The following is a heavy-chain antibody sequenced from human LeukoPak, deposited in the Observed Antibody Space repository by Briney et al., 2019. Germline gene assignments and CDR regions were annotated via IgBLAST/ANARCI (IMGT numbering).Heavy chain of an antibody. J-gene: IGHJ4*02. D-gene: IGHD3-10*01. CDR3: ARDYVNYYGSGSYYSGVDY. CDR2: INPSGGST. CDR1: GYTFTSYY. Sequence: ASVKVSCKASGYTFTSYYMHWVRQAPGQGLEWMGIINPSGGSTSYAQKFQGRVTMTRDTSTSTVYMELSSLRSEDTAVYYCARDYVNYYGSGSYYSGVDYWGQGTLVTVSS. V-gene: IGHV1-46*01.